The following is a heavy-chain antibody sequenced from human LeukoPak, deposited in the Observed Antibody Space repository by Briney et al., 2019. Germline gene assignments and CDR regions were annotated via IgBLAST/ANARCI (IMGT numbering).Heavy chain of an antibody. J-gene: IGHJ5*02. CDR2: INASGST. Sequence: SETLSLTCTVSGGSISSSSYYWSWIRQPAGKGLEWIGRINASGSTRYNPSLKSRVTMSADTSKNQFTLKMNSVTAADTAVYFCARGMAAAYDYNWFDPWGQGTLVTVSS. D-gene: IGHD5-12*01. CDR1: GGSISSSSYY. V-gene: IGHV4-61*02. CDR3: ARGMAAAYDYNWFDP.